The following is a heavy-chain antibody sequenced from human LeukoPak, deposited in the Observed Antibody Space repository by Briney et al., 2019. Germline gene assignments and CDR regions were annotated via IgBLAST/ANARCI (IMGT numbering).Heavy chain of an antibody. J-gene: IGHJ3*02. CDR1: GFTVSSNY. Sequence: PGGSLRLSCAASGFTVSSNYMTWVRQAPGKGLEWVSVIYSGGSTYYADSVKGRFTISRHNSKNTLYLQMDSLRPEDTAVYYCARDLRGGGIDAFDIWAKGQWSPSLQ. CDR2: IYSGGST. CDR3: ARDLRGGGIDAFDI. D-gene: IGHD4-23*01. V-gene: IGHV3-53*04.